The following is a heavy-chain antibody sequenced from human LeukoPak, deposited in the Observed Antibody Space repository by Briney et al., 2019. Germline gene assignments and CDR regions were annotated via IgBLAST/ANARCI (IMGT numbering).Heavy chain of an antibody. D-gene: IGHD4-17*01. V-gene: IGHV4-34*01. CDR1: GGSFSGYY. CDR2: INHSGNA. Sequence: SETLSLTCAVSGGSFSGYYWTWIRQPPGKGLEWIGEINHSGNANYNPSLKSRVTISLDMSENHFSLKLTSVTAADQAVYYCARGQGTVTTHWGQGTLVTVSS. J-gene: IGHJ4*02. CDR3: ARGQGTVTTH.